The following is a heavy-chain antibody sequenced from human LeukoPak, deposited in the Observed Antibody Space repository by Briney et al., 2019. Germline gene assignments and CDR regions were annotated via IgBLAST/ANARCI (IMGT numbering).Heavy chain of an antibody. CDR2: ISSSSRTI. CDR3: AKPRDYYGPFAY. V-gene: IGHV3-48*01. D-gene: IGHD3-10*01. CDR1: GFIFSSFS. J-gene: IGHJ4*02. Sequence: GGSLRLSCAASGFIFSSFSMNWVRQAPGKGLEWISYISSSSRTIYYADSVKGRFTISRDNSKNTLYLQMNSLRAEDTAVYYCAKPRDYYGPFAYWGQGTLVTVSS.